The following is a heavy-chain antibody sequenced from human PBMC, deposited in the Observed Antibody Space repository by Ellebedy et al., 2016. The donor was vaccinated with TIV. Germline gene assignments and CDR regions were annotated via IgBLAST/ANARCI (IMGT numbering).Heavy chain of an antibody. J-gene: IGHJ4*02. CDR3: ARDLRTYGSNPFDY. D-gene: IGHD4/OR15-4a*01. V-gene: IGHV3-21*01. CDR2: ISGSGSYI. Sequence: GGSLRLXCSASGFTFTNYYFNWVRQAPGKGLEWVASISGSGSYIYYGDSLKGRIVISRDNAKNSLYLHMNSLRAEDTAVYYCARDLRTYGSNPFDYWGQGTLVTVSS. CDR1: GFTFTNYY.